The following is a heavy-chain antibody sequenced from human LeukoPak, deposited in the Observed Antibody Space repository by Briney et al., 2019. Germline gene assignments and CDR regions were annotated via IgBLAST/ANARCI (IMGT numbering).Heavy chain of an antibody. D-gene: IGHD6-13*01. J-gene: IGHJ3*02. V-gene: IGHV3-7*01. CDR3: ARPLYSSSWHAFDI. CDR1: GFIFSNYW. CDR2: IKQLGTEK. Sequence: QAGGSLRLSCAASGFIFSNYWMSWVRQVPGKGLEWVGNIKQLGTEKYYVDSVKGRFTISRDNAKKSVSLQMNSLRAEDTAVYYCARPLYSSSWHAFDIWGQGTMVTVSS.